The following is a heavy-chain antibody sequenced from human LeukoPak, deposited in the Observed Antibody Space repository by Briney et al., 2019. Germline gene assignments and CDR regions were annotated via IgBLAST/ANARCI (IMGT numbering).Heavy chain of an antibody. J-gene: IGHJ3*02. V-gene: IGHV5-51*01. CDR3: ATLYLGIAAAGTGSDAFDI. D-gene: IGHD6-13*01. Sequence: GESLQISCKGSGYSFTSYWIGWVRQMPGKGLEWMGIIYPGDSDTRYSPSFQGQVTISADKSISTAYLQWSSLKASDTAMYYCATLYLGIAAAGTGSDAFDIWGQGTMVTVSS. CDR1: GYSFTSYW. CDR2: IYPGDSDT.